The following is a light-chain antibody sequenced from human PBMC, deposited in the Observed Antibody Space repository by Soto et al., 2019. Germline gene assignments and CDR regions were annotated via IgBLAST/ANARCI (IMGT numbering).Light chain of an antibody. Sequence: SYELTQPPSVSVSPGQTASITCSGDKLGDKYACWYQQKPGQSPILVIYQDNKRPSGIPERFSGSNSGNTATLTISGTQAMDEADYHCQAWDSRTVIFGGGTKLTVL. J-gene: IGLJ2*01. CDR1: KLGDKY. V-gene: IGLV3-1*01. CDR3: QAWDSRTVI. CDR2: QDN.